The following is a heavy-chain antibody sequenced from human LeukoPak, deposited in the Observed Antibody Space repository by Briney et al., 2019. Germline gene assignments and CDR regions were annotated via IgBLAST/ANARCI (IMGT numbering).Heavy chain of an antibody. D-gene: IGHD4-11*01. CDR1: GFTFGPYT. CDR3: ARRRVSNYYFDY. V-gene: IGHV3-48*04. J-gene: IGHJ4*02. Sequence: PGGSLRLSCAASGFTFGPYTMNWVRQAPGKGLEWVSYISSSGSTIYYADSVKGGFTISRDNAKNSLYLQMNSLRAEDTAVYYCARRRVSNYYFDYWGQGTLVTVSS. CDR2: ISSSGSTI.